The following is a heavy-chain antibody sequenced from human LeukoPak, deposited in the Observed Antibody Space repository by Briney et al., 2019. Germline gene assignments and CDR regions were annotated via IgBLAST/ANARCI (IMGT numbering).Heavy chain of an antibody. CDR1: GFTFDDYG. CDR3: ARAVVEVRGVLYYFDY. V-gene: IGHV3-20*04. CDR2: INWNGGST. D-gene: IGHD3-10*01. Sequence: PGGSLRLSCAASGFTFDDYGMSWVRQAPGKGLEWVSGINWNGGSTGYADSVKGRFTISRDNAKNSLYLQMNSLRAEDTALYYCARAVVEVRGVLYYFDYWGQGTLVTVSS. J-gene: IGHJ4*02.